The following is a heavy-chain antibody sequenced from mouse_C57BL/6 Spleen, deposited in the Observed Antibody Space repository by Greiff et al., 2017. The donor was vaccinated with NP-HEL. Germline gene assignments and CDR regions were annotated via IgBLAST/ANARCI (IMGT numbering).Heavy chain of an antibody. CDR1: GYAFSSSW. CDR3: ARSNGNYWYFDV. J-gene: IGHJ1*03. V-gene: IGHV1-82*01. Sequence: QVQLKESGPELVKPGASVKISCKASGYAFSSSWMNWVKQRPGKGLEWIGRLYPGDGDTNYNGKFKGKATLTADKSSSTAYMQLSSLTSEDSAVYFCARSNGNYWYFDVWGTGTTVTVSS. CDR2: LYPGDGDT. D-gene: IGHD2-1*01.